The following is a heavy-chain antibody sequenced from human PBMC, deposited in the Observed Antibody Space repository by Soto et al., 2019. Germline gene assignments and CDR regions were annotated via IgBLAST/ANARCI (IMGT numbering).Heavy chain of an antibody. CDR3: TTSNTYYYDSSGYYSDY. D-gene: IGHD3-22*01. V-gene: IGHV3-15*01. CDR1: GFTFSNAW. CDR2: IKSKTDGGTT. J-gene: IGHJ4*02. Sequence: EVQLVESGGGLVKPGGSLRLSCAASGFTFSNAWMSWVRQAPGKGLEWVGRIKSKTDGGTTDYAAPVKGRFTISRDDSKNTLYLQMNSLKTEDTAVYYCTTSNTYYYDSSGYYSDYWGQGTLVTVSS.